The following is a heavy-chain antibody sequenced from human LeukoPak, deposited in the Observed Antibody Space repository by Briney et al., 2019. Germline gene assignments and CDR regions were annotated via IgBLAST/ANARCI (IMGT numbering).Heavy chain of an antibody. J-gene: IGHJ5*02. CDR1: GGSISSHY. Sequence: SETLSLTCTVSGGSISSHYWNWIRQPPGKGLEWIGHIYYSGSTNYNPSLKSRVTISVDTSKNQFSLKLGSVTAADTAVYYCARTIVVVPVTKEGNWIDPWGQGTLVTVSS. V-gene: IGHV4-59*11. CDR3: ARTIVVVPVTKEGNWIDP. CDR2: IYYSGST. D-gene: IGHD2-2*01.